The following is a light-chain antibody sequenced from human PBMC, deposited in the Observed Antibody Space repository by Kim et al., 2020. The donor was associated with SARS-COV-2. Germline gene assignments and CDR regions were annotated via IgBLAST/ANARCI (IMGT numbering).Light chain of an antibody. CDR2: SDT. Sequence: GQRVTISCSGSNSNIGSNTVNWYQQLPGTAPKLLIYSDTQRPSGVPDRVSGSKSGTSASLAISGLQSEHEADYYCAAWDDSLNGWVFGGGTQLTVL. CDR3: AAWDDSLNGWV. CDR1: NSNIGSNT. J-gene: IGLJ3*02. V-gene: IGLV1-44*01.